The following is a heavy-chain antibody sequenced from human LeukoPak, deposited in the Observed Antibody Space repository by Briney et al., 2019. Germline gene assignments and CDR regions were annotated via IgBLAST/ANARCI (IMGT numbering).Heavy chain of an antibody. D-gene: IGHD6-13*01. CDR1: GFTFNTFI. Sequence: GGSLRLSCAASGFTFNTFIMNWVRQAPGKGLEWVSSISSSSSYIYYADSVKGRFTISRDNAKNSLYLQMNSLRAEDTAVYYCARDMSSSWYNDYYYGMDVWGQGTTVTVSS. CDR2: ISSSSSYI. J-gene: IGHJ6*02. V-gene: IGHV3-21*01. CDR3: ARDMSSSWYNDYYYGMDV.